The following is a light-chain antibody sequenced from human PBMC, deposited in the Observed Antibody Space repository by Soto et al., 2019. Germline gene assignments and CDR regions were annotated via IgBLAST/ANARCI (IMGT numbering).Light chain of an antibody. CDR1: QSIAKW. Sequence: DVQMTQSPSIVSASVGDTVTITCRVSQSIAKWLAWYQQKPGRAPKLLISEASISQSGVPSRFSGSASGTEFSLTISGLQPDDFATYYCQQYFSDWTFGQGTKVDIK. V-gene: IGKV1-5*03. CDR2: EAS. CDR3: QQYFSDWT. J-gene: IGKJ1*01.